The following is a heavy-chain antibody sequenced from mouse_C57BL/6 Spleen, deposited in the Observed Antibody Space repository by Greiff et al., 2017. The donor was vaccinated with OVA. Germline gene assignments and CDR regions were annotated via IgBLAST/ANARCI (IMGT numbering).Heavy chain of an antibody. J-gene: IGHJ4*01. Sequence: QVQLQQPGAELVRPGSSVKLSCKASGYTFTSYWMDWVKQRPGQGLEWIGNIYPSDSETHYNQKFKDKATLTVDKSSSTAYMQLSSLTSEDSAVYYCARSIYYGSSDGYAMDYWGQGTSVTVSS. D-gene: IGHD1-1*01. CDR2: IYPSDSET. CDR1: GYTFTSYW. V-gene: IGHV1-61*01. CDR3: ARSIYYGSSDGYAMDY.